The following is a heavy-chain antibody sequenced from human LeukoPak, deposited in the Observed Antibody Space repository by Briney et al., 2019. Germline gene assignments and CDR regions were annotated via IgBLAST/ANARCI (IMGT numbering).Heavy chain of an antibody. CDR1: GFTFSNYD. Sequence: GGSLRLSCVASGFTFSNYDMSWVRQAPGKGLEWVSGISDRGGRTYYADSVKGRFTISRDNAKNTLFLQMNSLRAEDTAVYYCAARYCSNGVCHFYWGQGTLVTVSS. D-gene: IGHD2-8*01. V-gene: IGHV3-23*01. CDR2: ISDRGGRT. CDR3: AARYCSNGVCHFY. J-gene: IGHJ4*02.